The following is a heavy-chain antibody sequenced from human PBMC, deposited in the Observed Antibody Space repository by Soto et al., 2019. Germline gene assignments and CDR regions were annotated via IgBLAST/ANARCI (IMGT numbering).Heavy chain of an antibody. CDR2: ISYDGSNK. D-gene: IGHD3-3*01. J-gene: IGHJ6*02. CDR3: SCHLEWLPTSPYYYYGMDV. V-gene: IGHV3-30-3*01. CDR1: GFTFSSYA. Sequence: GGSLRLSCAASGFTFSSYAMHWVRQAPGKGLEWVAVISYDGSNKYYADSVKGRFTISRDNSKNTLYLQMNSLRAGDTAVYYRSCHLEWLPTSPYYYYGMDVWGQGTTVTVSS.